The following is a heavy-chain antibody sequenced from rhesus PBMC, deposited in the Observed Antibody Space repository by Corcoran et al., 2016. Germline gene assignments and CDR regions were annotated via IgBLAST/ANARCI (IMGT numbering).Heavy chain of an antibody. CDR3: ARLGYCSGGICYSFDY. CDR2: INGNSGST. J-gene: IGHJ4*01. V-gene: IGHV4-80*01. CDR1: GGSSRSYC. D-gene: IGHD2-8*01. Sequence: QVQLQESGPGLVKPSAPPSLTCSVSGGSSRSYCWSWLRQPPGQGLEWIGEINGNSGSTNYTASLKSRVTISKDASKNQFSLKLSSVTAADTAVYYCARLGYCSGGICYSFDYWGPGVLVTVSS.